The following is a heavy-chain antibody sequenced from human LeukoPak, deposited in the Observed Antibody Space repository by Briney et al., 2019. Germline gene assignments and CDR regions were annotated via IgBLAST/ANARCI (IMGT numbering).Heavy chain of an antibody. CDR1: GGSISSGGYY. CDR2: IYHSGST. J-gene: IGHJ4*02. D-gene: IGHD6-19*01. CDR3: ARVDGLAVAGTGNDY. V-gene: IGHV4-30-2*01. Sequence: SQTLSLTCTVSGGSISSGGYYWSWIRQPPGKGLEWIGYIYHSGSTYYNPSLKSRVTISVDRSKNQFSLKLSSVTAADTAVYYCARVDGLAVAGTGNDYWGQGTLVTVSS.